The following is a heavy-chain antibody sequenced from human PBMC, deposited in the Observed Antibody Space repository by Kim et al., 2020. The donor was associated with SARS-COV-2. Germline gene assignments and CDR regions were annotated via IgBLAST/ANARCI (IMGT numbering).Heavy chain of an antibody. J-gene: IGHJ4*02. V-gene: IGHV1-3*01. CDR3: ARVGKGATTTPFDY. D-gene: IGHD1-26*01. Sequence: SPKFQGKVTITRDTSASTAYMELSSLRSEDTAVYYCARVGKGATTTPFDYWGQGTLVTVSS.